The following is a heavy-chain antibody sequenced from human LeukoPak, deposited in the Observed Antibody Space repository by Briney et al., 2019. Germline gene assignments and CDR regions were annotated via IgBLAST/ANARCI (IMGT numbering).Heavy chain of an antibody. V-gene: IGHV3-21*01. CDR3: ARSSPHCSSTSCYNDAFDI. CDR2: ISSSSSYI. CDR1: GFTFSSYS. D-gene: IGHD2-2*02. J-gene: IGHJ3*02. Sequence: GGSLRLSCAASGFTFSSYSMNWVRQAPGKGLEWVSSISSSSSYIYYAAPVQGRFTISRNNTKNSLYLQMNSLRAEDTAVYYCARSSPHCSSTSCYNDAFDIWGQGTMVTVSS.